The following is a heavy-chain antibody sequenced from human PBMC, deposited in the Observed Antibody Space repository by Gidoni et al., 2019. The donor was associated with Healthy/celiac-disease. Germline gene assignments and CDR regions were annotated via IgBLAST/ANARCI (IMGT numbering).Heavy chain of an antibody. CDR1: GFTVSSNY. CDR2: IYSGGST. V-gene: IGHV3-66*01. J-gene: IGHJ4*02. D-gene: IGHD3-22*01. Sequence: EVQLVESGGGLVQPGGSLRLSCAASGFTVSSNYMSWVRQAPGKGLGWVSVIYSGGSTYYADSVKGRFTISRDNSKNTLYLQMNSLRAEDTAVYYCAREGVSYYYDSSGYIDYWGQGTLVTVSS. CDR3: AREGVSYYYDSSGYIDY.